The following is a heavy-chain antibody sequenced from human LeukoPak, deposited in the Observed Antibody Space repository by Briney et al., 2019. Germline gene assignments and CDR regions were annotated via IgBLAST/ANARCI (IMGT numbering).Heavy chain of an antibody. Sequence: ASVKVSCKASGYTFTSYDINWVRQATGQGLEWMGWMNPNSGNTGYAQKFQGRVTMTTNTSISAAYMELSSLRSEDTAVYYCARREYGSGSYHLVYWGQGTLVTVSS. J-gene: IGHJ4*02. CDR2: MNPNSGNT. CDR1: GYTFTSYD. D-gene: IGHD3-10*01. V-gene: IGHV1-8*01. CDR3: ARREYGSGSYHLVY.